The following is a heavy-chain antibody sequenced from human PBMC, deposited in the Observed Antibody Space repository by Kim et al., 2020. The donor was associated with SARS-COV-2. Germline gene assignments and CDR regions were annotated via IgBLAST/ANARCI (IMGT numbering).Heavy chain of an antibody. Sequence: PALKSRVTMSVDTSESQFSLKLSSVTAADTAVYYCASPSGSFLTYDAFDIWGQGTMVTVSS. CDR3: ASPSGSFLTYDAFDI. J-gene: IGHJ3*02. V-gene: IGHV4-4*07. D-gene: IGHD3-10*01.